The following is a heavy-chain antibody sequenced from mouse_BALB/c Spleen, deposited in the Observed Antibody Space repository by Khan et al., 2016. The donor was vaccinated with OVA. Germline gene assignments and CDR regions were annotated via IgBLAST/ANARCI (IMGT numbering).Heavy chain of an antibody. V-gene: IGHV3-1*02. J-gene: IGHJ2*01. CDR3: VRWDY. CDR2: IDYSGTT. Sequence: EVQLQESGPDLLKPSQSLSLTCTVTGYSITSGYSWHWIRQFPGHKLEWMGYIDYSGTTNYNPSLKSRISITREISKNQFFLQLNSVTNEDTATYYCVRWDYWGQGTTLTVSS. CDR1: GYSITSGYS.